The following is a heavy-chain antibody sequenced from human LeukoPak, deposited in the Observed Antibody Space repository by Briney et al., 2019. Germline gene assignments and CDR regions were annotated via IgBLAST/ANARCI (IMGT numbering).Heavy chain of an antibody. CDR1: GGTFSSYA. D-gene: IGHD5-24*01. V-gene: IGHV1-69*01. CDR2: IIPIFGTA. Sequence: ASVKVSCKASGGTFSSYAISWVRQAPGQGLEWMGGIIPIFGTANYAQKFQGRVTITADESTSTAYMELSSLRSEDTAVYYCARDVEMATTRWFDPWGQGTLVTVSS. J-gene: IGHJ5*02. CDR3: ARDVEMATTRWFDP.